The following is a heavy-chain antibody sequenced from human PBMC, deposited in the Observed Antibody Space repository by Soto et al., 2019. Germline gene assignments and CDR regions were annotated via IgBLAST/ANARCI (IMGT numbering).Heavy chain of an antibody. CDR3: ARDHGPPLGDYGGGYRD. D-gene: IGHD4-17*01. V-gene: IGHV1-18*01. J-gene: IGHJ4*02. Sequence: QVQLVQSGAEVKKPGASVKVSCKASGYTFTSYGISWVRQAPGQGLEWMGWISAYNGNTNYAQKLQGRGTMTTDTHTSTGYMELRSLRSDDTAVYYCARDHGPPLGDYGGGYRDWGQGTLVTVSS. CDR1: GYTFTSYG. CDR2: ISAYNGNT.